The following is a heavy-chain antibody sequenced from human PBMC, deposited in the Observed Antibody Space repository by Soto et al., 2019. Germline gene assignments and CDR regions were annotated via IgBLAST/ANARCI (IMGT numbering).Heavy chain of an antibody. D-gene: IGHD5-12*01. J-gene: IGHJ4*02. CDR1: GGSISSYY. CDR3: ARAPGGYSGYDLDY. Sequence: PSETLSLTCTVSGGSISSYYWSWIRQPPGKGLEWIGYIYYSGSTNYNPSLKSRVTISVDTSKNQFSLKLSSVTAADTAVYYCARAPGGYSGYDLDYWGQGTLVTVS. V-gene: IGHV4-59*01. CDR2: IYYSGST.